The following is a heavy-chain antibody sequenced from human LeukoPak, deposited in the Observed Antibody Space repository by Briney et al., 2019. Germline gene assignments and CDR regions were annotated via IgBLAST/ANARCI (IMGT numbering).Heavy chain of an antibody. D-gene: IGHD3-3*01. CDR2: IYYSGST. CDR1: GGSISSSSYY. CDR3: ASATYYDFWSGQYYFDY. V-gene: IGHV4-39*01. Sequence: SETLSLTCTVSGGSISSSSYYWGWIRQPPGQGLEWIGSIYYSGSTYYNPSLKSRVTMSVDTSKNQFSLKLSSVTAADTAVYYCASATYYDFWSGQYYFDYWGQGTLVTVSS. J-gene: IGHJ4*02.